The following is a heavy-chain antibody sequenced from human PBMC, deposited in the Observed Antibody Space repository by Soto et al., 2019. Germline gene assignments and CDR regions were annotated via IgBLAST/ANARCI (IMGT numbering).Heavy chain of an antibody. D-gene: IGHD4-17*01. Sequence: HVQLQESGPGLVKPSWTLSLTCAASGGSISTTNWWSWVRQPPGKGLEWIGEIYHSGSTNYNPSLKSRVTISVDRSKNQFSLTLSSVTAADTAVYYCAIYQDGDHDYWGQGTLVTVSS. V-gene: IGHV4-4*02. CDR3: AIYQDGDHDY. CDR2: IYHSGST. J-gene: IGHJ4*02. CDR1: GGSISTTNW.